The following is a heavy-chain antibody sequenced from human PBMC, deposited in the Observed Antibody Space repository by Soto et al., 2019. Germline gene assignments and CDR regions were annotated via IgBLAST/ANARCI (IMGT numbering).Heavy chain of an antibody. CDR1: GFTFSSYS. D-gene: IGHD3-10*01. V-gene: IGHV3-48*02. J-gene: IGHJ4*02. Sequence: GGSLRLSCAASGFTFSSYSMNWVRQAPGKGLEWVSYISSSSSTIYYADSVKGRFTISRDNAKNSLYLQMNSLRDEDTAVYYCARDDTYYYGSGSYYFDYWGQGTLVTVSS. CDR2: ISSSSSTI. CDR3: ARDDTYYYGSGSYYFDY.